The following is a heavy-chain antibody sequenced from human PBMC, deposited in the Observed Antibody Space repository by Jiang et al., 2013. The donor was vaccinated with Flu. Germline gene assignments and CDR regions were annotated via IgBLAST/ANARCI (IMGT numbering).Heavy chain of an antibody. CDR3: ARGGGVTRLLRGYNWFDP. J-gene: IGHJ5*02. D-gene: IGHD3-16*01. V-gene: IGHV1-3*01. CDR2: STLAMVT. Sequence: SGAEVKKPGASVKVPARLLDTRSLIMLCIGCARPPDKGLSGWEGSTLAMVTQNIHRGFQGRVTITRDTSASTAYMELSSLRSEDTAVYYCARGGGVTRLLRGYNWFDPWGQGTLVTVSS. CDR1: DTRSLIML.